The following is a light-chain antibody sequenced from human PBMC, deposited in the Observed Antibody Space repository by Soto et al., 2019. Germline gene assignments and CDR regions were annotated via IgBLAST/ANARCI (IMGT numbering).Light chain of an antibody. J-gene: IGKJ1*01. Sequence: EIVLTQSPATLSVSPGERATLSCRASQSVSSNLAWYQQKPGQAPRLLIYAASTRATGIPARFSGSGSGTEFILSISSLQSLDFAIYYCQQYNNWPPLTFGQGTKVEIK. CDR1: QSVSSN. CDR3: QQYNNWPPLT. V-gene: IGKV3-15*01. CDR2: AAS.